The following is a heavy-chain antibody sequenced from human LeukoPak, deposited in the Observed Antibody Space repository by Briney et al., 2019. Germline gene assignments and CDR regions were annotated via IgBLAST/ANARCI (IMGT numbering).Heavy chain of an antibody. CDR3: ARDSEEIVVVPAAIDY. CDR1: GFTFSSYA. V-gene: IGHV3-30*04. D-gene: IGHD2-2*01. CDR2: ISYDGSNK. J-gene: IGHJ4*02. Sequence: PGRSLRLSCAASGFTFSSYAMHWVRQAPGKGLEWVGVISYDGSNKYYAVSVKGRFTISRENSKNTLYLQMNRLRAEDTAVYCCARDSEEIVVVPAAIDYWGQGTLVTVSS.